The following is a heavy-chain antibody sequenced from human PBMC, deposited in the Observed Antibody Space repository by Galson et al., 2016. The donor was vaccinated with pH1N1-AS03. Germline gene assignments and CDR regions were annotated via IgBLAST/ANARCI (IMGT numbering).Heavy chain of an antibody. D-gene: IGHD6-19*01. CDR1: GFPFSGYS. J-gene: IGHJ4*02. Sequence: SLRLSCATSGFPFSGYSMNWVRQAPGKGLEWVSFISTSSSSIYYADSVKGRFTISRDNAQNLLYLQMNSLRDEDTAVYYCAREGPPQGISVAGSFDFWGQGTLVTVS. CDR2: ISTSSSSI. CDR3: AREGPPQGISVAGSFDF. V-gene: IGHV3-21*01.